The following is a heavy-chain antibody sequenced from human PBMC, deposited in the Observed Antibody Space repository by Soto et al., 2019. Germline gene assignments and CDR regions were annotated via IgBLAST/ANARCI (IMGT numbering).Heavy chain of an antibody. Sequence: QVHLVQSGAEVKKPGASVKVSCKGSGYGFTTYGITWVRQAPGQGLEWMAWISAHNGNTNYAQKLPGRGTVTRDTSTSTAYMGLRSLRSDGTAVYYCARGRYGDYWGQGALVTVSS. CDR1: GYGFTTYG. V-gene: IGHV1-18*01. CDR3: ARGRYGDY. D-gene: IGHD1-1*01. CDR2: ISAHNGNT. J-gene: IGHJ4*02.